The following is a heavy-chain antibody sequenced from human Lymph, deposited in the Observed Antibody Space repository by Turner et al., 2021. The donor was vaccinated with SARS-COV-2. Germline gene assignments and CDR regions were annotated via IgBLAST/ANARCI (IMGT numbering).Heavy chain of an antibody. CDR1: GGSISSYY. CDR3: ARHGFSGWYGGGMDV. CDR2: SHYSGGT. D-gene: IGHD6-19*01. Sequence: QLQLQESCSGLVKPSETVSLTCSVPGGSISSYYWRWIRQPPGKGLEWIGYSHYSGGTNYNPSLKSRVTISVDTSKNQFSLKLKSVTVAYSAVYYCARHGFSGWYGGGMDVWGQGTTVTVS. V-gene: IGHV4-59*08. J-gene: IGHJ6*02.